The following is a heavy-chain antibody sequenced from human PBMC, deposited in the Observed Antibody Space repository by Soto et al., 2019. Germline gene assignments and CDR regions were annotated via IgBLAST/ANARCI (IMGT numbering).Heavy chain of an antibody. J-gene: IGHJ4*02. D-gene: IGHD6-19*01. V-gene: IGHV1-3*01. CDR3: ERGTGTSGCGY. Sequence: EASVKVSCKASGYTFTSYAMHWVRQAPGQRLEWMGWINADNGNTKYSQNFQGRVTITRDTSASTEYMELSSLKSEDTAVYYPERGTGTSGCGYWRQGTLVPVSS. CDR1: GYTFTSYA. CDR2: INADNGNT.